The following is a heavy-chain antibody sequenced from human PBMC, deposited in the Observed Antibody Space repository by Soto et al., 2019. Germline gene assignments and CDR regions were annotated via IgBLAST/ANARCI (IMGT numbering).Heavy chain of an antibody. Sequence: PGGSLRLSCAASGFTFSNAWLNWVREAPGRGLEWVCRIKSKTDGRTTDYAAPVKGRLNISRDDSKNTLYLQMNSLKTEDTAVYYCTTDRESGSYHYPWGQGT. V-gene: IGHV3-15*07. D-gene: IGHD1-26*01. CDR3: TTDRESGSYHYP. CDR1: GFTFSNAW. J-gene: IGHJ5*02. CDR2: IKSKTDGRTT.